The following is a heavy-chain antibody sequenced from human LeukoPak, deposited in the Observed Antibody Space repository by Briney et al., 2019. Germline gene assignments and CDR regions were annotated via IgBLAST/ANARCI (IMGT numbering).Heavy chain of an antibody. J-gene: IGHJ4*02. V-gene: IGHV4-30-2*01. Sequence: SQTLSLTCAVSGGSISSGGYSWSWIPQPPGKGLEWIGYIYLSGSTYYNPSLKSRVTISVDRSKNQFPLKLSSVTAADTAVYYCASSLAADYYFDYWGQGTLVTVSS. CDR1: GGSISSGGYS. D-gene: IGHD3-3*02. CDR3: ASSLAADYYFDY. CDR2: IYLSGST.